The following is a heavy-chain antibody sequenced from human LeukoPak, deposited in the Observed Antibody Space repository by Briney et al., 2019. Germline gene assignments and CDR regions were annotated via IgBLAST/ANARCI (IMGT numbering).Heavy chain of an antibody. V-gene: IGHV1-69*05. CDR2: IIPIFGTA. J-gene: IGHJ5*02. CDR1: GGTFSSYA. D-gene: IGHD4-17*01. CDR3: ARVTYGETGWFDP. Sequence: ASVKVSCKASGGTFSSYAISWVRQAPGQGLEWMGGIIPIFGTANYAQKFQGRVTITTDESTSTAYMELSSLRSEDTAVYCCARVTYGETGWFDPWGQGTLVTVSS.